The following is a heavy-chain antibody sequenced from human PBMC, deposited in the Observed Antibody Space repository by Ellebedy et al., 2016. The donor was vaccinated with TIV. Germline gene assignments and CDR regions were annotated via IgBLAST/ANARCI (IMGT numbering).Heavy chain of an antibody. Sequence: PGGSLRLSCAASGFTFSSYAMHWVRQAPGKGLEWVAVISYDGSNKYYTDSVKGRFTISRDNSKDTLYLQMNSLRVEDTAVYYCAKDRGRNDGGNYFDYWGQGTLVTVSS. CDR3: AKDRGRNDGGNYFDY. V-gene: IGHV3-30*04. CDR1: GFTFSSYA. J-gene: IGHJ4*02. D-gene: IGHD1-1*01. CDR2: ISYDGSNK.